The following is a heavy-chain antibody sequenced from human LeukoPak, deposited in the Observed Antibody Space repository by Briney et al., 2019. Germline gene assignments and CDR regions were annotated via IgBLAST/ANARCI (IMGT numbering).Heavy chain of an antibody. CDR1: GFTFSSYA. Sequence: GGSLRLSCAASGFTFSSYAMHWVRQAPGKGLEWVAVISYDGSNKYYADSVKGRFTISRDNSKNTLYLQMNSLRAEDTAVYYCARDTAYYYDSSGLDAFDIWGQGTMVTVSS. CDR2: ISYDGSNK. D-gene: IGHD3-22*01. V-gene: IGHV3-30-3*01. CDR3: ARDTAYYYDSSGLDAFDI. J-gene: IGHJ3*02.